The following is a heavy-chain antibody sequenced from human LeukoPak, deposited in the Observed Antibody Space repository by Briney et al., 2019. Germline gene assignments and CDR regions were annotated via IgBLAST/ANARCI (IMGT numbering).Heavy chain of an antibody. J-gene: IGHJ4*02. V-gene: IGHV3-23*01. Sequence: GGSLRLSCAASGITFSSYGMSWVRQAPGKGLEWVSSISSTGGTTYYADSVKGRFTISRDNSKNTLYLQMNSLRAEDTAVYYCASYRGVGYDYWGQGTLVTVSS. CDR1: GITFSSYG. D-gene: IGHD3-10*01. CDR3: ASYRGVGYDY. CDR2: ISSTGGTT.